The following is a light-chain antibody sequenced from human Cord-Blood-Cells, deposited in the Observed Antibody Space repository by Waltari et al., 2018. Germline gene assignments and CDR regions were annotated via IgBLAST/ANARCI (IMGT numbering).Light chain of an antibody. CDR1: QSISSY. CDR3: QQSYSTPHT. V-gene: IGKV1-39*01. CDR2: AAS. J-gene: IGKJ2*01. Sequence: DIQMTQSPSSLSASVGDRVTITCRASQSISSYLNWYQQKPGKAPKLLIYAASSLQSGVQSRFSDSGSGTDFTLTISSLQPEDFAAYYCQQSYSTPHTFGQGTKLEIK.